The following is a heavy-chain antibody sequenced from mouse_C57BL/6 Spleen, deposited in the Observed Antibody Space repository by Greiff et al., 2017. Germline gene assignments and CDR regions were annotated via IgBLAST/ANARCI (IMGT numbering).Heavy chain of an antibody. CDR3: ARRFDYGSRDYFDY. J-gene: IGHJ2*01. V-gene: IGHV1-81*01. CDR2: IYPRSGNT. Sequence: QVQLKQSGAELARPGASVKLSCKASGYTFTSSGISWVKQRTGQGLEWIGEIYPRSGNTYYNEKFKGKATLTADKSSSTAYMELRSLTSEDSAVYFCARRFDYGSRDYFDYWGQGTTLTVSA. CDR1: GYTFTSSG. D-gene: IGHD1-1*01.